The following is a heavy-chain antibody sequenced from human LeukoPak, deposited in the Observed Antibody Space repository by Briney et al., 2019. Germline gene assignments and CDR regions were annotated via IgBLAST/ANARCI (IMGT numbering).Heavy chain of an antibody. D-gene: IGHD2-2*01. Sequence: SETLSLTCTVSGGSISIYYWSWVRQPPGKGLEWIGYIYYSGSTYYNPSLKSRVTISVDTSKNQFSLKLSSVTAADTAVYYCARHFEGTGDIVVVPAAILGPFDYWGQGTLVTVSS. CDR1: GGSISIYY. V-gene: IGHV4-59*08. CDR3: ARHFEGTGDIVVVPAAILGPFDY. J-gene: IGHJ4*02. CDR2: IYYSGST.